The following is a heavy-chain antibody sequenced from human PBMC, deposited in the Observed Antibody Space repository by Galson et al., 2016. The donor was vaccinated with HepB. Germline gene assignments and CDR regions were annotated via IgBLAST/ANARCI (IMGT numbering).Heavy chain of an antibody. CDR1: GFTFRSYW. CDR2: IELDGRDK. D-gene: IGHD1-7*01. CDR3: ARWNFACDV. J-gene: IGHJ3*01. Sequence: SLRLSCAAYGFTFRSYWMNWVRQAPGKGLEWVANIELDGRDKYYLDSVKGRFTISRDNAKNSVYLQMDSLRAEDTAVYYCARWNFACDVWGQGTVVTVSS. V-gene: IGHV3-7*01.